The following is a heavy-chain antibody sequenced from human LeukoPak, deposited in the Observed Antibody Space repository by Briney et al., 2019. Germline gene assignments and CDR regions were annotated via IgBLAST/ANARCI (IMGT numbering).Heavy chain of an antibody. Sequence: ASVKVSRKASGYTFINYYIHWVRQAPGQGLEWMGLINPGGGSTTYSQKFQGRVTMTRDTSTSTVYMELNNLRSEDTALYYCARARTGDSDYWGQGTLVTVSS. V-gene: IGHV1-46*01. CDR1: GYTFINYY. CDR3: ARARTGDSDY. D-gene: IGHD7-27*01. CDR2: INPGGGST. J-gene: IGHJ4*02.